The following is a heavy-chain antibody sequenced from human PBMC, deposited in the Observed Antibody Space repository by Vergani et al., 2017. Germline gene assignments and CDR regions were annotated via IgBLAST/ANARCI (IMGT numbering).Heavy chain of an antibody. D-gene: IGHD3-10*01. J-gene: IGHJ5*02. V-gene: IGHV4-39*01. Sequence: QLQLQESGPGLVKPSETLSLTCTVSGGSISSSSYYWGWIRQPPGKGLEWIGSIYYSGSTYYNPSLKSRVTISVDTSKNQFSLKLSSVTAADTAVYYCARPTGGRYFSRVLMGAGDPYNGFDPWGQGTLVTVSS. CDR1: GGSISSSSYY. CDR2: IYYSGST. CDR3: ARPTGGRYFSRVLMGAGDPYNGFDP.